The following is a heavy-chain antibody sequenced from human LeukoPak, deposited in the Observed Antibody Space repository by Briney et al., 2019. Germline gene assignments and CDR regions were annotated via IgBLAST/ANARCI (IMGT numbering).Heavy chain of an antibody. CDR3: ASFLCPTCS. J-gene: IGHJ5*02. CDR2: ISSDGIST. V-gene: IGHV3-74*01. D-gene: IGHD2-2*01. CDR1: GFTFSSNW. Sequence: GESLRLSCAASGFTFSSNWMHWVRQAPGKGLVWVSRISSDGISTTYADSVKGRFTTSRDNAKNTLYLQMNSLGVEDTAVYYCASFLCPTCSWGQGTLVTVSS.